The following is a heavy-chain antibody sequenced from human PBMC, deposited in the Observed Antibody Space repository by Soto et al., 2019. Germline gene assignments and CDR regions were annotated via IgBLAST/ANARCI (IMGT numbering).Heavy chain of an antibody. D-gene: IGHD3-22*01. V-gene: IGHV3-66*04. CDR1: GFTVSSNY. J-gene: IGHJ5*02. CDR3: ASHYYDSSGYYLNWFDP. CDR2: IYSGGST. Sequence: GGSLRLSCAASGFTVSSNYMSWVRQAPGKGLEWVSVIYSGGSTYYADSVKGRFTISRDNSKNTLYLQMNSLRAEDTAVYYCASHYYDSSGYYLNWFDPWGQGTLVTVSS.